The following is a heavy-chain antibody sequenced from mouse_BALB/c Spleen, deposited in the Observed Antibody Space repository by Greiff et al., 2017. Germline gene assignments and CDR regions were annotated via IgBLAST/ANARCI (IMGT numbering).Heavy chain of an antibody. Sequence: QVQLQQSGPQLVRPGASVKISCKASGYSFTSYWMHWVKQRPGQGLEWIGMIDPSDSETRLNQKFKDKATLTVDKSSSTAYMQLSSPTSEDSAVYYCARGVEGYAMDYWGQGTSVTVSS. V-gene: IGHV1S127*01. CDR1: GYSFTSYW. J-gene: IGHJ4*01. CDR3: ARGVEGYAMDY. CDR2: IDPSDSET.